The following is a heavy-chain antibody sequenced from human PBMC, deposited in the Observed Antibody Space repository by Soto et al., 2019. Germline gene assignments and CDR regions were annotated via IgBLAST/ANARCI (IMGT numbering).Heavy chain of an antibody. J-gene: IGHJ5*02. CDR2: IIPILGIA. CDR1: GGTFSSYT. Sequence: SVKVSCKASGGTFSSYTISWVRQAPGQGLEWMGRIIPILGIANYAQKFQGRVTITADKSTSTAYMELSSLRSEDTAVYYCATSLRWYPDNWFDPWGQGTLITVSS. V-gene: IGHV1-69*02. D-gene: IGHD4-17*01. CDR3: ATSLRWYPDNWFDP.